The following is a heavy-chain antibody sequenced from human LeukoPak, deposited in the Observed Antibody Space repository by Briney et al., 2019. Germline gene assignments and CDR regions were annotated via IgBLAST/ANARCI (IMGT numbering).Heavy chain of an antibody. D-gene: IGHD3-9*01. CDR2: FNPNDGCT. V-gene: IGHV1-2*02. J-gene: IGHJ4*02. CDR1: GYTFTDYY. CDR3: ARSSYDISTGYDS. Sequence: ASVKVSCQASGYTFTDYYIHWVRQAPGQGLEWMGWFNPNDGCTNYPQKFRDRVTLTRDTSISTAYMELRRLRSDDTAVYYCARSSYDISTGYDSWGQGALVLVSP.